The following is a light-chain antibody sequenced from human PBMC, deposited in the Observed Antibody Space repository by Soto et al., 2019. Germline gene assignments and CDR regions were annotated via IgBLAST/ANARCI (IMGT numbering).Light chain of an antibody. V-gene: IGKV1-12*01. CDR2: AAS. CDR1: QGISSW. J-gene: IGKJ4*01. CDR3: QQADSFTLT. Sequence: DIQMTQSPSSLSASVLDIATITCRASQGISSWLDWYQQKKGKAPKLLIYAASSLQSGVPSRLRGIGYGTDFTITTNSMRPEDFETYYCQQADSFTLTFGGGTKVDIK.